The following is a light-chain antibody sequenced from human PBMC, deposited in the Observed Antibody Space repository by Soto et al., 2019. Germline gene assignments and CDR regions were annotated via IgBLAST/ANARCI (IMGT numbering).Light chain of an antibody. CDR1: EFISKW. V-gene: IGKV1-5*03. Sequence: DIQITQSPSTLSASVGDRVTITCRASEFISKWLAWYQQKPGTAPKLLIYQASSLESGVPSRFSGSGSGTEFTLTITSLQPDDFATYYSQHYNRYLQTFGQWTKVDIK. J-gene: IGKJ1*01. CDR3: QHYNRYLQT. CDR2: QAS.